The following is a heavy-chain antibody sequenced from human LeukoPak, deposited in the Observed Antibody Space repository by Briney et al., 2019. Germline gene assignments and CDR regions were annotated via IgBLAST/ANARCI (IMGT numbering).Heavy chain of an antibody. J-gene: IGHJ5*02. D-gene: IGHD2-2*02. CDR1: GGSISSYY. CDR3: ARHFSDVAVVPAAIQGFDP. Sequence: SETLSLTCTVSGGSISSYYWSWIRQPPGKGLEWIGYIYTSGSTNYNPSLKSRVTISVDTSKNQFSLKLSSVTAADTAVYYCARHFSDVAVVPAAIQGFDPWGQGTLVTVSS. V-gene: IGHV4-4*09. CDR2: IYTSGST.